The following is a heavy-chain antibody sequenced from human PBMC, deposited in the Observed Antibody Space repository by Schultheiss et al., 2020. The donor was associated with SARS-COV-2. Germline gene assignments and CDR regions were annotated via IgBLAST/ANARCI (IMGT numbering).Heavy chain of an antibody. J-gene: IGHJ6*02. V-gene: IGHV1-18*01. CDR1: GYTFTSYG. CDR3: ARDRSSGYDSYYYYYYGMDV. Sequence: ASVKVSCKASGYTFTSYGISWVRQAPGQGLEWMGWISAYNGNTNYAQKLQGRVTMTTDTSTSTAYMELRSLRSDDTAVYYCARDRSSGYDSYYYYYYGMDVWGQGTTVTVSS. CDR2: ISAYNGNT. D-gene: IGHD5-12*01.